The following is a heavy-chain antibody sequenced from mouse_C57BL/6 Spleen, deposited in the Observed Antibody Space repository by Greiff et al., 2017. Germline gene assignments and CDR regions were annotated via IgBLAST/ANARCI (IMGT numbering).Heavy chain of an antibody. V-gene: IGHV5-17*01. CDR3: ARNYYYGSSYVDWYFDV. Sequence: EVQGVESGGGLVKPGGSLKLSCAASGFTFSDYGMHWVRQAPEKGLEWVAYISSGSSTIYYADTVKGRFTISRDNAKNTLFLQMTSLRSEDTAMYYCARNYYYGSSYVDWYFDVWGTGTTVTVSS. J-gene: IGHJ1*03. CDR2: ISSGSSTI. CDR1: GFTFSDYG. D-gene: IGHD1-1*01.